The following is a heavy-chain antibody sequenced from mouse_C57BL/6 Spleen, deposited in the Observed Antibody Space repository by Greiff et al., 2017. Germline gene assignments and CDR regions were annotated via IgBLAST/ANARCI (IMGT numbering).Heavy chain of an antibody. V-gene: IGHV1-64*01. J-gene: IGHJ1*03. CDR1: GYTFTSYW. CDR3: ARKLQYFDV. CDR2: INPNSGST. Sequence: QVQLQQPGAELVKPGASVKLSCKASGYTFTSYWMHWVKQRPGQGLEWIGMINPNSGSTNYNEKVKSKATLTVDKSSSTAYMQLSSLTSEDSAVYYCARKLQYFDVWGTGTTVTVSS.